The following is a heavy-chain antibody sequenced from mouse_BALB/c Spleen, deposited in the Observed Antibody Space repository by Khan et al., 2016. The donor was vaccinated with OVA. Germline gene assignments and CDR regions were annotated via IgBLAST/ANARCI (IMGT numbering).Heavy chain of an antibody. J-gene: IGHJ1*01. Sequence: EVELVESGGGLVRPGGSLKLSCAASGFSFTSYTMSWVRQTPEKRLEWVATISSGSTYTYYPDSVTGRFTISRDNAKNTLYLQMSSLKSEDTAMYYGTRDGNYAHWYFDVWGAGTTVTVSS. CDR1: GFSFTSYT. CDR2: ISSGSTYT. CDR3: TRDGNYAHWYFDV. D-gene: IGHD2-1*01. V-gene: IGHV5-6-4*01.